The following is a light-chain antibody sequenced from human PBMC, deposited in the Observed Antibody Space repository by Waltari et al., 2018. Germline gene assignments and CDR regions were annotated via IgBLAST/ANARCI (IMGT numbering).Light chain of an antibody. CDR2: SNN. J-gene: IGLJ1*01. CDR3: AAWDDSLNGPV. CDR1: SSNIGTYA. Sequence: QSVVTQPPSASGTPGQRVTMSCSGSSSNIGTYAVTWYQQLPGTAPKLLIYSNNQRPSVVPDRFSGSKSGTSASLAIGGLQSEDEADYYCAAWDDSLNGPVFGTGTKVTVL. V-gene: IGLV1-44*01.